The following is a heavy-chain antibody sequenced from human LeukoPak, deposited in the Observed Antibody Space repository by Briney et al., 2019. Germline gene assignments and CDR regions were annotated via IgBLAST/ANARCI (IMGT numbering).Heavy chain of an antibody. Sequence: PSQTLSLTCTVSGGSISSGGYYWSWIRQHPGKGLEWIGYIYYSGSTYYNPSLKSRVTISVDTSKNQFSLKLSSVTAADTAVYSGARIGLWPSRIFDYGGKETLVPVP. V-gene: IGHV4-31*03. CDR1: GGSISSGGYY. D-gene: IGHD5-18*01. J-gene: IGHJ4*02. CDR3: ARIGLWPSRIFDY. CDR2: IYYSGST.